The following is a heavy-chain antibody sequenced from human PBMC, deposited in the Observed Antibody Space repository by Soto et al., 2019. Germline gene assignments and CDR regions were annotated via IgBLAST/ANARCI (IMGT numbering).Heavy chain of an antibody. D-gene: IGHD3-3*01. V-gene: IGHV3-74*01. CDR1: GFTFSSHW. Sequence: GGSLRLSCAVSGFTFSSHWMHWVRQAPGKGLVWVSRVNGDGTTTNYADSVKGRFTISRDNAKKTLYLQMNSLRADDTAVYYCARDSSPYYDFWSGFYTYFDFWGQGALVTVSS. J-gene: IGHJ4*02. CDR3: ARDSSPYYDFWSGFYTYFDF. CDR2: VNGDGTTT.